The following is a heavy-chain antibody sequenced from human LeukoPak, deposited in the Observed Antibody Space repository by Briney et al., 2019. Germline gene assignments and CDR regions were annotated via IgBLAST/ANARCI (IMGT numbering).Heavy chain of an antibody. J-gene: IGHJ4*02. CDR2: IWYDGSNK. V-gene: IGHV3-33*08. CDR1: GFTFSSYA. D-gene: IGHD2-15*01. CDR3: ARRGGGSCIDY. Sequence: GGSLRLSCAASGFTFSSYAMSWVRQAPGKGLEWVAVIWYDGSNKYYADSVKGRFTISRDNSKNTLYLQMNSLRAEDTAVYYCARRGGGSCIDYWGQGTLVTVSS.